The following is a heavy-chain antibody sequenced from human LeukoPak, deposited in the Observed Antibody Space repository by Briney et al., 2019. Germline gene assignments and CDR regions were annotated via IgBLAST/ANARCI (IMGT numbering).Heavy chain of an antibody. V-gene: IGHV3-48*03. D-gene: IGHD3-10*02. CDR2: ISSSGSTI. CDR3: AELGITMIGGV. Sequence: GGSLRLSCAASGFTFSSYEMNWVRQAPGTGLEWVSYISSSGSTIYYADSVKGRFTISRDNATNSLYLQMNSLRAEDTAVYYCAELGITMIGGVWGKGTTVTISS. J-gene: IGHJ6*04. CDR1: GFTFSSYE.